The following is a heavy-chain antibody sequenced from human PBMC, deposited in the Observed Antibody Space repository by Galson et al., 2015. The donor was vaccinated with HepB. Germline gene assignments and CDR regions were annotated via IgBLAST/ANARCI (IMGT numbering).Heavy chain of an antibody. Sequence: CAISGDSVSSNSAAWNWIRQSPSRGLEWLGRTYYRSKWCNDYAVSVKSRITINPDTSKNQFSLQLNSVTPEDTAVYYCARVANGVLWFGELSYWGQGTLVTISS. V-gene: IGHV6-1*01. D-gene: IGHD3-10*01. CDR1: GDSVSSNSAA. J-gene: IGHJ4*02. CDR3: ARVANGVLWFGELSY. CDR2: TYYRSKWCN.